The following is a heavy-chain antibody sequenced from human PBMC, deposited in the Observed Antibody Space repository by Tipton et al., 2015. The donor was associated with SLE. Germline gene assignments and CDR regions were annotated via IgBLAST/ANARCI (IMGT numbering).Heavy chain of an antibody. Sequence: SLRLSCAASGFTVSDIYMSWVRQAPGKGLEWVSIIYSGGSIYYADSVKGRFTISRDNSKNSLYLEMNSLRVEDTALFFCARHRIGSRAYDYGGQGTLVTVSS. J-gene: IGHJ4*02. D-gene: IGHD6-6*01. V-gene: IGHV3-66*04. CDR3: ARHRIGSRAYDY. CDR2: IYSGGSI. CDR1: GFTVSDIY.